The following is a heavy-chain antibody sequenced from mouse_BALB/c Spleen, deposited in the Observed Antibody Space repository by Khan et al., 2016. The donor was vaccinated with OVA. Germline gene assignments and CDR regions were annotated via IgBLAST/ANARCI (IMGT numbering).Heavy chain of an antibody. D-gene: IGHD1-1*02. Sequence: QVQLQQSGAELAKPGASVKMSCKASGYTFINYWIVWVKQRPGQGLEWIGYINPDTGKTEYNQNFKDKATLTADKSSTTAYMQLRSLTSEDSAVYYGSSRRLRWDFDYWGQGTPRTVSS. CDR2: INPDTGKT. J-gene: IGHJ2*01. V-gene: IGHV1-7*01. CDR3: SSRRLRWDFDY. CDR1: GYTFINYW.